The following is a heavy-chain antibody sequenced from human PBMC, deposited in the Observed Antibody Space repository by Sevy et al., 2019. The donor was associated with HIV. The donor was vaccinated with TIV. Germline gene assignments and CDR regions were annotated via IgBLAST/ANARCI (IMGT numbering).Heavy chain of an antibody. Sequence: GGSLRLSCAASGFIFSDFYMSWVRQAPGKGLEWISYISSRGSTIYYADSVKGRFTISRDNAKNSLYLQMNSLTAEDTAVYYCARDHVVVEPLASYGMDVWGQGTTVTVSS. J-gene: IGHJ6*02. CDR1: GFIFSDFY. CDR3: ARDHVVVEPLASYGMDV. V-gene: IGHV3-11*01. CDR2: ISSRGSTI. D-gene: IGHD2-2*01.